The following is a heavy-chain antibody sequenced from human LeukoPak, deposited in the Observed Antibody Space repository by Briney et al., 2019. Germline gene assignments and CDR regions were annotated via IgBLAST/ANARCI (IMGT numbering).Heavy chain of an antibody. Sequence: GGSLRLSCAASGFTVSSNYMSWVRQAPGKGLEWVSVINSGGSTYYADSVKGRFTISRHNSKNTLYLQMNSMRAEDTAVYYCARGQWLVLDYWGEGTLVTVSS. D-gene: IGHD6-19*01. J-gene: IGHJ4*02. V-gene: IGHV3-53*04. CDR3: ARGQWLVLDY. CDR1: GFTVSSNY. CDR2: INSGGST.